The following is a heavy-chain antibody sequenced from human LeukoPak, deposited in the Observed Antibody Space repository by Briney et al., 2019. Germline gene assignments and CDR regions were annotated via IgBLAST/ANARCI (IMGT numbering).Heavy chain of an antibody. Sequence: SETLSLTCTVSGASISSYYWSWIRQPAGKGLEWIGRIYTSGNTNYNPSLKSRVTISLDTSKNQFSLKLSSVTAADTAVYYCARGGYYYLDVWGKGTTVAVSS. D-gene: IGHD3-16*01. CDR3: ARGGYYYLDV. V-gene: IGHV4-4*07. CDR1: GASISSYY. CDR2: IYTSGNT. J-gene: IGHJ6*03.